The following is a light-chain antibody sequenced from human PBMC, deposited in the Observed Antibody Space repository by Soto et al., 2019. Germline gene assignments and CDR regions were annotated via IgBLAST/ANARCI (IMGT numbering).Light chain of an antibody. CDR1: SSNIGAGYD. J-gene: IGLJ3*02. CDR3: QSYDSSQGV. Sequence: QSVLTQPPSVSGAPGQRVTLSCTGSSSNIGAGYDVHWYQQLPGTAPKLLIYGNSNRPSGVPDRFSGSKSGTSASLAITGLQAEDEADYYCQSYDSSQGVFGGGTKLTVL. V-gene: IGLV1-40*01. CDR2: GNS.